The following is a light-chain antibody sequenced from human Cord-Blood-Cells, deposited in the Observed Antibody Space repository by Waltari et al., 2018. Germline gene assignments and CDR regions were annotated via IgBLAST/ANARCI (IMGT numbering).Light chain of an antibody. CDR1: QSVSSSY. V-gene: IGKV3-20*01. CDR2: GAS. J-gene: IGKJ4*01. CDR3: QQYGSSPT. Sequence: EIVLTQSPGTLSLSPGERATLSCRASQSVSSSYLAWYQQKPVQAPRRLIYGASSRATGIPDRFSGSGSGTDFTLTISRLEPEDFAVYYCQQYGSSPTFGGGTKVEIK.